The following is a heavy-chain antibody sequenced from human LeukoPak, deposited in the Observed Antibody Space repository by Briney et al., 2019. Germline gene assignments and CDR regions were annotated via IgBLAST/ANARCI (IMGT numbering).Heavy chain of an antibody. Sequence: GGSLRLSCAASGFTFSSYWMHWVRQAPGKGLVWVSRINSDGSSTSYADSVKGRFTISRDNAKNTLYLQMNSLRAEDTAVYYCTRGGDFGVPAPLGIDAFDIWGQGTMVTVSS. CDR1: GFTFSSYW. CDR3: TRGGDFGVPAPLGIDAFDI. D-gene: IGHD2-2*01. V-gene: IGHV3-74*01. J-gene: IGHJ3*02. CDR2: INSDGSST.